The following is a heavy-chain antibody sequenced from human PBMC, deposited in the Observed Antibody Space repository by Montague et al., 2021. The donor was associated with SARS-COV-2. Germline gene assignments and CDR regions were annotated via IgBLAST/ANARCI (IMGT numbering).Heavy chain of an antibody. J-gene: IGHJ4*02. D-gene: IGHD3-3*01. CDR2: RYQNGAT. CDR3: ARSGVGIFDFCYFDS. V-gene: IGHV4-38-2*02. CDR1: GFSISSGYY. Sequence: SETLSLTCSVSGFSISSGYYWGWIRQTPGKGLEWIGSRYQNGATYYSPSLMRPVTILLDTSKNQFSLSLTSVIAADTAVDYCARSGVGIFDFCYFDSWGQGSLVIVSS.